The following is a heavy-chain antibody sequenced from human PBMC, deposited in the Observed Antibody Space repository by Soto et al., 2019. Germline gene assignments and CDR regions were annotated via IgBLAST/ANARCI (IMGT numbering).Heavy chain of an antibody. CDR1: GGSFTGYY. CDR3: ASLYYNILTAYFTPSPLKYFQH. CDR2: INHSGST. Sequence: SETLSLTCAVYGGSFTGYYWSWIRQPPGKGLEWIGEINHSGSTNYNPSLKSRLTISLDASKNQFSLKLNSVTAADTAVYYCASLYYNILTAYFTPSPLKYFQHWGQGTLVTVSS. V-gene: IGHV4-34*01. J-gene: IGHJ1*01. D-gene: IGHD3-9*01.